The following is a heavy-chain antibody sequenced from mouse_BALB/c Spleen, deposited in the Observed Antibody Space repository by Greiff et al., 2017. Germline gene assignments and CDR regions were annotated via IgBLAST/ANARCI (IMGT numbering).Heavy chain of an antibody. D-gene: IGHD1-1*01. V-gene: IGHV7-3*02. CDR2: IRNKANGYTT. J-gene: IGHJ2*01. Sequence: DVKLVESGGGLVQPGGSLRLSCATSGFTFTDYYMSWVRQPPGKALEWLGFIRNKANGYTTEYSASVKGRFTISRDNSQSILYLQMNTLIAEDSATYYCAILYYCSLDYWGQGTTLTVSS. CDR3: AILYYCSLDY. CDR1: GFTFTDYY.